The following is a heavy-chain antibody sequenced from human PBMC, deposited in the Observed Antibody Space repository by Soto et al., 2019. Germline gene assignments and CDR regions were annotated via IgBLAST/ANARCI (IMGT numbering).Heavy chain of an antibody. V-gene: IGHV1-18*01. CDR1: GSTFTTYG. CDR3: ARGPADYYDNSGNYFLDY. CDR2: ISTYNGNT. Sequence: QVQLVQSGAEVKKPGASVKVSCKASGSTFTTYGMRWVRPAPGQGLDWLGWISTYNGNTKYAERLQGRVTMPTDTTTSTAYMERRSLRSDDTAVYYCARGPADYYDNSGNYFLDYWGQGTLVTVSS. J-gene: IGHJ4*02. D-gene: IGHD3-22*01.